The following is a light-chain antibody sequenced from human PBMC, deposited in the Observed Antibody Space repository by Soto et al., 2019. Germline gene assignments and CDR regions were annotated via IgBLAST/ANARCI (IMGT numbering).Light chain of an antibody. CDR3: QQYNSYPWT. Sequence: DIQMTQSPSTLSASVGDRVTITCRASQSISSWLAWYQQKPGKAPKLLIYKASSLGSGVPSRFSASGSETEFTLTSSSLQADDFATYYCQQYNSYPWTCGQGTKVEIK. CDR2: KAS. J-gene: IGKJ1*01. CDR1: QSISSW. V-gene: IGKV1-5*03.